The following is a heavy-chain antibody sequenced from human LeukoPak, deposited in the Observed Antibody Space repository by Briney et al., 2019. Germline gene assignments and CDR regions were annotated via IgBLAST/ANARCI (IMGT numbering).Heavy chain of an antibody. D-gene: IGHD2-15*01. CDR3: ARAPRGSEYYFDY. Sequence: GGSLRLSCVASGFAFSSYGVHWVRQAPGKGLEWVAVISYDGSNKYYADSVKGRFTISRDNSKNTLYLQMNSLRAEDTAVYYCARAPRGSEYYFDYWGQGTLVTVSS. J-gene: IGHJ4*02. CDR1: GFAFSSYG. CDR2: ISYDGSNK. V-gene: IGHV3-30*03.